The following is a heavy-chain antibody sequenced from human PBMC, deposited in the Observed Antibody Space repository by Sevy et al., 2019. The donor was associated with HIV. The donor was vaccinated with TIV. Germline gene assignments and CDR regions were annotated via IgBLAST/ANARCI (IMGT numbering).Heavy chain of an antibody. Sequence: GGSLRLSCTTSGFTFGDYAMNWVRQAPGKGLEWVAFLKSKADGGTVDHAASVKGRFTISRDESKSIAYLQMNDLTTEDTGVYYCTRWKGLQSIFDYWGQRALVTVSS. CDR3: TRWKGLQSIFDY. CDR1: GFTFGDYA. V-gene: IGHV3-49*04. J-gene: IGHJ4*02. D-gene: IGHD1-1*01. CDR2: LKSKADGGTV.